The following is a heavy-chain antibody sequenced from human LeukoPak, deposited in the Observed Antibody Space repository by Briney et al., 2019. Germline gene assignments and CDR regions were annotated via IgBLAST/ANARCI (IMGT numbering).Heavy chain of an antibody. V-gene: IGHV3-11*04. J-gene: IGHJ3*02. CDR1: GFTFSDYY. CDR2: ISNSGSSI. D-gene: IGHD2-21*02. CDR3: ARVLVVTTIQGDAFDI. Sequence: GGSLRLSCAASGFTFSDYYMTWIRQAPGKGLEWVSYISNSGSSIYYADSVKGRFTISRDNAKNSLYLQMNSLRAEDTAVYYCARVLVVTTIQGDAFDIWGQGTMVTVSS.